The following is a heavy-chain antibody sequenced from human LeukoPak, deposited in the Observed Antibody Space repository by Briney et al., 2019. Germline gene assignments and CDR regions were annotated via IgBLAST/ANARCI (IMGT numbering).Heavy chain of an antibody. CDR2: ISGSGSRT. V-gene: IGHV3-23*01. CDR1: GFTFSSYA. D-gene: IGHD1-26*01. Sequence: GGSLRLPCAASGFTFSSYAMSWVRQAPGKGLEWVSVISGSGSRTYYADSVKGRFTISRDNSKNTLYLQMNNLRAEDTAVYYCAKDWDWELLIFDYWGQGTLVTVSS. CDR3: AKDWDWELLIFDY. J-gene: IGHJ4*02.